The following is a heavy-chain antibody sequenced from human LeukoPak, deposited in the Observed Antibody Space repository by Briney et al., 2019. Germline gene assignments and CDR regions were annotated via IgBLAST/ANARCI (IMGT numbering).Heavy chain of an antibody. J-gene: IGHJ3*02. CDR1: GFTFSSYW. V-gene: IGHV3-7*04. CDR3: ARAMYYYDSSGPDAFDI. D-gene: IGHD3-22*01. Sequence: GGSLRLSCAASGFTFSSYWMSWVRQAPGKGLEWVAHIKQDGSEKYYVDSVKGRFTISRDNAKNSLYLQMNSLRAEDTAVYYCARAMYYYDSSGPDAFDIWGQGTMVTVSS. CDR2: IKQDGSEK.